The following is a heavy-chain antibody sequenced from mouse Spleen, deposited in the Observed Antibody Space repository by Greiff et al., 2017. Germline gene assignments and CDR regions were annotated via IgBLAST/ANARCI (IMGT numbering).Heavy chain of an antibody. D-gene: IGHD2-10*01. Sequence: VQLQQSGPELVKPGASVKIPCKASGYTFTDYNRDWVKQSHGKSLEWIGDINPNNGGTIYNQKFKGKATLTVDKSSSTAYMELRSLTSEDTAVYYCARSDGKSAYYGTYDYFDYWGQGTTLTVSS. CDR1: GYTFTDYN. CDR2: INPNNGGT. CDR3: ARSDGKSAYYGTYDYFDY. V-gene: IGHV1-18*01. J-gene: IGHJ2*01.